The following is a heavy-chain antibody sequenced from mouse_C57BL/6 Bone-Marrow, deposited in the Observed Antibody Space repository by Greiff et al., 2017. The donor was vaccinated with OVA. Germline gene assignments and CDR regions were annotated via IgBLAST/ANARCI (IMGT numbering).Heavy chain of an antibody. D-gene: IGHD1-1*01. Sequence: QVQLKESGAELARPGASVKMSCKASGYTFTSYTMHWVKQRPGQGLEWIGYINPSSGYTKYNQKFKGKATLTADKSSSTAYMQLSSLTSEDSAVYYCARHGKDWYFDVWGTGTTVTVSS. CDR1: GYTFTSYT. J-gene: IGHJ1*03. V-gene: IGHV1-4*01. CDR3: ARHGKDWYFDV. CDR2: INPSSGYT.